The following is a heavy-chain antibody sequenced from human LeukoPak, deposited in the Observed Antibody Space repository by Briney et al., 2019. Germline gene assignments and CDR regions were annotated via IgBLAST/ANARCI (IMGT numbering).Heavy chain of an antibody. J-gene: IGHJ4*02. V-gene: IGHV3-23*01. Sequence: GGSLRLSCAASGFTFSSYAMSWVAEAPGKGLDWFSAISGSGGSTYYADSVKGRFRISRENSKTTLYLHMNSLRAEDTAVYYCANNMVTPYFDYWGQGTLVTVSS. CDR3: ANNMVTPYFDY. D-gene: IGHD4-23*01. CDR2: ISGSGGST. CDR1: GFTFSSYA.